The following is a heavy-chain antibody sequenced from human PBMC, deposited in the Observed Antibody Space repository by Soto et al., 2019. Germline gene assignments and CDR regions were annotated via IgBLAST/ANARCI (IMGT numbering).Heavy chain of an antibody. CDR3: ARDPGLYDSSGYYHLFDY. CDR1: GYTFTSYG. D-gene: IGHD3-22*01. V-gene: IGHV1-18*01. J-gene: IGHJ4*02. CDR2: ISAYNGNT. Sequence: ASVKVSCKASGYTFTSYGISWVRQAPGQGLEWMGWISAYNGNTNYAQKLQGRVTMTTDTSTSTAYMELRSLRSDDTAVYYCARDPGLYDSSGYYHLFDYWGQGTLVTVSS.